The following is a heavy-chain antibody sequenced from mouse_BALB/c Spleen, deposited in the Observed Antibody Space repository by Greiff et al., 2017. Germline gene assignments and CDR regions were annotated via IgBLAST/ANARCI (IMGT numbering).Heavy chain of an antibody. CDR2: ISSGGST. J-gene: IGHJ3*01. D-gene: IGHD1-2*01. V-gene: IGHV5-6-5*01. CDR1: GFSFSSYA. CDR3: AGGSFTTAGAWFAY. Sequence: DVKLVESGGGLVKPGGSLKLSCAASGFSFSSYAMSWVRQTPEKRLEWVASISSGGSTYYPDSVKGRFTITRDNARNILYLQMSSLRSEDTAMYYCAGGSFTTAGAWFAYWGQGTLVTVSA.